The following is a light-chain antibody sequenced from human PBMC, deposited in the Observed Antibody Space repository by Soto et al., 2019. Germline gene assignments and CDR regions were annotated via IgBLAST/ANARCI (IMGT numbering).Light chain of an antibody. V-gene: IGLV2-8*01. CDR3: SSYAGSNTPYV. CDR2: EVI. Sequence: QSALTQPPSASGSPGQSVTISCTGTSSDVGGYNYVSWYQQHPGKAHKLLIYEVIKRPSGVPDRFSASRSGNTASLTVSGLQAEDEADYYCSSYAGSNTPYVFGTGTKVTVL. J-gene: IGLJ1*01. CDR1: SSDVGGYNY.